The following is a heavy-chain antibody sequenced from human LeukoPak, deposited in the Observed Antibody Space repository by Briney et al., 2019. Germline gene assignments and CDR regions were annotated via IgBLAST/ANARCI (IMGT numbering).Heavy chain of an antibody. V-gene: IGHV1-58*02. Sequence: SVKLSCKASGFTFTSSAMQWVRQARGQRLEWIGWIVVGSGNTNYAQKFQERVTITRDMSTSTAYMELSSLRSEDTAVYYCAADRYYDILTGYYDYYYGMDVWGQGTTVTVSS. J-gene: IGHJ6*02. CDR1: GFTFTSSA. D-gene: IGHD3-9*01. CDR3: AADRYYDILTGYYDYYYGMDV. CDR2: IVVGSGNT.